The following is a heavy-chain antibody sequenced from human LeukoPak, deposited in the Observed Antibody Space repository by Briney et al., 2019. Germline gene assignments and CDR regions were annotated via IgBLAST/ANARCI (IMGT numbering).Heavy chain of an antibody. V-gene: IGHV4-31*03. J-gene: IGHJ4*02. Sequence: SETLSLTCTVSGGSISSGGYYWSWIRQHPGKGLEWIGYIYYSGTTYYNPSLKSRVTISVDTSKNQFSLKLSSVTAADTAVYYCARYLCSSGWYYFDYWGQGTLVTVSS. D-gene: IGHD6-19*01. CDR1: GGSISSGGYY. CDR3: ARYLCSSGWYYFDY. CDR2: IYYSGTT.